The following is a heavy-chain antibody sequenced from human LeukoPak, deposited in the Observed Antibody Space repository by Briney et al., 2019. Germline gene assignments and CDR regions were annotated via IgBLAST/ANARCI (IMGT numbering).Heavy chain of an antibody. D-gene: IGHD2-15*01. CDR1: GFTFSRYA. Sequence: GGSLRLSCAASGFTFSRYAMSWVRQAPGKGLEWVSAISGSGGSTYYADSVKGRFTISRDNSKNTLYLQMNSLRAEDTAVYYCAKAVGYCSGGSCYHLIDYWGQGTLVTVSS. CDR3: AKAVGYCSGGSCYHLIDY. CDR2: ISGSGGST. J-gene: IGHJ4*02. V-gene: IGHV3-23*01.